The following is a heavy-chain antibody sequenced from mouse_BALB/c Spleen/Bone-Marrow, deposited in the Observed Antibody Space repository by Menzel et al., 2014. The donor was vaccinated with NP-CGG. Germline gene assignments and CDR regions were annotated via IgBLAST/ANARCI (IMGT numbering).Heavy chain of an antibody. Sequence: EVKLVESGGGLVQPGGSLKLSCATSGFTFSDYYMYWVRQTPEKRLEWVAYISNGGGSTYYPDTVKGRFTISRDNAKNTLYLQTSRLKSEDTAMYYCARHAEVRRDAMDYWGQGTSVTVSS. D-gene: IGHD2-14*01. V-gene: IGHV5-12*02. J-gene: IGHJ4*01. CDR3: ARHAEVRRDAMDY. CDR1: GFTFSDYY. CDR2: ISNGGGST.